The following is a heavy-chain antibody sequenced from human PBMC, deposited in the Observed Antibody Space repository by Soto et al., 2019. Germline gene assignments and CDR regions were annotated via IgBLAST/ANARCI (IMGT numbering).Heavy chain of an antibody. J-gene: IGHJ6*02. CDR3: ARGTPAVFYYYYGMDV. Sequence: SETLSLTCAVYGGSFSGYYWSCIRQPPWKGLEWIGEINHSGSSNYNPSLKSRVTISVDTSKNLFSLKLSSVTAADTAVYYCARGTPAVFYYYYGMDVWGQGTPVTVSS. V-gene: IGHV4-34*01. CDR1: GGSFSGYY. CDR2: INHSGSS.